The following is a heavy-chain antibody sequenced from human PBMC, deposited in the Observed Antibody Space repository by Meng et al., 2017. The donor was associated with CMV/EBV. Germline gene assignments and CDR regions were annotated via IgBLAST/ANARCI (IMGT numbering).Heavy chain of an antibody. CDR2: INSDGSST. J-gene: IGHJ6*02. Sequence: GESLKISCAASGFTFSSYWMHWARQAPGKGLVWVSRINSDGSSTSYADSVKGRFTISRDNAKNTLYLQMNSLRAEDTAVYYCARDRGYCSSTSCYFYYYYGMDVWGQGTTVTVSS. D-gene: IGHD2-2*01. V-gene: IGHV3-74*01. CDR3: ARDRGYCSSTSCYFYYYYGMDV. CDR1: GFTFSSYW.